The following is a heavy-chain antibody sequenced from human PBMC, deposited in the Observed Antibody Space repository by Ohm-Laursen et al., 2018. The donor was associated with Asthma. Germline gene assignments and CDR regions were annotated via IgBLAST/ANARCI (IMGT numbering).Heavy chain of an antibody. J-gene: IGHJ4*02. CDR2: ISSSSSYI. CDR3: ARDLGRYNGD. CDR1: GFTVGSDY. D-gene: IGHD3-16*02. Sequence: SLRLSCAASGFTVGSDYMTWVRQAPGKGLEWVSSISSSSSYIYYADSVKGRFTISRDNAKNSLYLQMNSLRAEDTAVYYCARDLGRYNGDWGQGTLVTVSS. V-gene: IGHV3-21*01.